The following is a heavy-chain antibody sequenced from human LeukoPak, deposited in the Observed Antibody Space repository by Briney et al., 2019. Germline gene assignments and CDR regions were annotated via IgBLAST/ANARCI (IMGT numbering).Heavy chain of an antibody. Sequence: GGSLRLSCAASGFTFSSYGMHWVRQAPGKGLEWVAFMRYDGSNKYYADSVKGRFTISRDNAKNSLYLQMNSLRAEDTAVYYCARGLGEWEPYYFDYWGQGTLVTVSS. CDR2: MRYDGSNK. CDR3: ARGLGEWEPYYFDY. J-gene: IGHJ4*02. D-gene: IGHD3-16*01. CDR1: GFTFSSYG. V-gene: IGHV3-30*02.